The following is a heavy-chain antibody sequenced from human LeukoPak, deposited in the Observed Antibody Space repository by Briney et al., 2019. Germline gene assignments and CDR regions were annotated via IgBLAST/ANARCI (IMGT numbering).Heavy chain of an antibody. CDR1: GFTFSDHY. D-gene: IGHD1-26*01. V-gene: IGHV3-72*01. Sequence: GGSLRLSCAASGFTFSDHYMDWVRQAPGKGLEWVGRTRNKANSYSTAYDASVRDRFTISRDVSENSLYLQMSSLKTEDTAVYYCARLNRIGGTYFFDYWGQGTLVTVSS. CDR3: ARLNRIGGTYFFDY. CDR2: TRNKANSYST. J-gene: IGHJ4*02.